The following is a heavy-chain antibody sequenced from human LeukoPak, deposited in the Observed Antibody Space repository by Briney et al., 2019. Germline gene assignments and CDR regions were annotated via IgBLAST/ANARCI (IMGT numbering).Heavy chain of an antibody. CDR1: GFSFSNHY. D-gene: IGHD6-19*01. V-gene: IGHV3-7*01. J-gene: IGHJ4*02. CDR2: INEDGSNK. Sequence: GGSLRLSCTASGFSFSNHYMRWIRQAPGKGLEWVANINEDGSNKWHLGSVKGRFTVSRDNARNSLYLQMNSLRVKDTAVYYCTRVIVAVPGYFDYFDFWGQGVLVTVSS. CDR3: TRVIVAVPGYFDYFDF.